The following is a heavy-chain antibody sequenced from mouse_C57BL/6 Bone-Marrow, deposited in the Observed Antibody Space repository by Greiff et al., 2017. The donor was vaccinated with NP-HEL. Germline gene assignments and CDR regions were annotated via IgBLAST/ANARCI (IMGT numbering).Heavy chain of an antibody. V-gene: IGHV5-17*01. CDR1: GFTFSDYG. J-gene: IGHJ4*01. Sequence: VKLVESGGGLVKPGGSLKLSCAASGFTFSDYGMHWVRQAPEKGLEWVAYISSGSSTIYYADTVKGRFTISRDNAKNTLFLQMTSLRSEDTAMYYCATDSHYYAMDYWGQGTSVTVSS. CDR3: ATDSHYYAMDY. CDR2: ISSGSSTI.